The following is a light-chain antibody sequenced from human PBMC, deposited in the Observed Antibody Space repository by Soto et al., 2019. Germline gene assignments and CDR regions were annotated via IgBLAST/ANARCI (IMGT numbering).Light chain of an antibody. CDR3: QQSYSTPYT. CDR1: QNIINF. Sequence: DIPMTQFPSSLSASVGDRVTITCRASQNIINFLNGYQQKPGKAPNLLIYGASSLQSGDPSRFSGSGSGTDFTLTIANLQPEDFATYFCQQSYSTPYTFGQGTELEI. J-gene: IGKJ2*01. CDR2: GAS. V-gene: IGKV1-39*01.